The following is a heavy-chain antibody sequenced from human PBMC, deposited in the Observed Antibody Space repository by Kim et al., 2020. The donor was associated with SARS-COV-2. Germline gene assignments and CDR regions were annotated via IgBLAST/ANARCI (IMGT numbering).Heavy chain of an antibody. V-gene: IGHV3-30*18. Sequence: GGSLRLSCAASGFTFSNYAMHWVHQAPGKGVEWVAGLSYDGNNRYNADSVKGRFTISRDNSQNTLYLQMNSLRSDDTAIYYCAKDLFIARGGVFDSWGQG. CDR1: GFTFSNYA. D-gene: IGHD2-21*01. CDR3: AKDLFIARGGVFDS. J-gene: IGHJ4*02. CDR2: LSYDGNNR.